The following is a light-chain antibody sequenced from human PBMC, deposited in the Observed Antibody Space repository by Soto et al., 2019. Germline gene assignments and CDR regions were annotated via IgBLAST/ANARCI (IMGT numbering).Light chain of an antibody. J-gene: IGLJ2*01. V-gene: IGLV1-44*01. Sequence: QSVLTQPPSASGTPGQRVSISCSGSTSNIGSQTVNWYQRLPGTAPKLLIYIDNQRPSGVPDRFSGSKSCTSASLAISGRQSEDEEGYFCASWDASLNGPVFGGGTKVTVL. CDR3: ASWDASLNGPV. CDR1: TSNIGSQT. CDR2: IDN.